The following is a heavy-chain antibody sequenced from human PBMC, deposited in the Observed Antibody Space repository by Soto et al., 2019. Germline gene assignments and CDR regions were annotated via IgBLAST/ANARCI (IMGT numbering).Heavy chain of an antibody. J-gene: IGHJ4*02. V-gene: IGHV4-30-4*01. Sequence: LSLTCTVSGDPISNGDYYWSWIRQPPGRGLEWIGYIDSSGSTYYNPSLKSRLTMSVDMSKNQFSLRLTSVTAADTAVYYCASRYLYWGQGLLVTVSS. D-gene: IGHD3-16*02. CDR3: ASRYLY. CDR2: IDSSGST. CDR1: GDPISNGDYY.